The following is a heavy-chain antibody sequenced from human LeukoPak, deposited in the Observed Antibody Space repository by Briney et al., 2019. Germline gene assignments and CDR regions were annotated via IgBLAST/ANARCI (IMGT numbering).Heavy chain of an antibody. Sequence: PGRSLRLSCAASGFTFSSYGMHWVRQAPGKGLEWVAVISYDGSNKYYADSVKGRFTISRDNSKNTLYLQMNSLRAEDTAVYYCAKPQGGGSGWYDNWFDPWGQGTLVTVSS. CDR1: GFTFSSYG. V-gene: IGHV3-30*18. CDR2: ISYDGSNK. CDR3: AKPQGGGSGWYDNWFDP. J-gene: IGHJ5*02. D-gene: IGHD6-19*01.